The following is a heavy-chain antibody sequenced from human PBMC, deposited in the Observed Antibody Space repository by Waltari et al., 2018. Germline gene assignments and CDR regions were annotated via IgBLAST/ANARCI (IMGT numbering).Heavy chain of an antibody. CDR2: IYSGGST. CDR1: GFTFSSYA. V-gene: IGHV3-23*03. CDR3: ASYELPMAAFDI. Sequence: EVQLVESGGGLVQPGGSRRLTCAASGFTFSSYAMSWVRQAPGKGLEWVSVIYSGGSTYYADSVKGRFTISRDNSKNTLYLQMTSLRAEDTAVYYCASYELPMAAFDIWGQGTMVTVSS. D-gene: IGHD3-16*01. J-gene: IGHJ3*02.